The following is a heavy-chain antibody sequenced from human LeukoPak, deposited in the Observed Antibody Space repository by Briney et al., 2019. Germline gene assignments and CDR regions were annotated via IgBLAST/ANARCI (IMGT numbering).Heavy chain of an antibody. J-gene: IGHJ3*02. V-gene: IGHV4-39*07. Sequence: SETLSLTCTVSGGSISSSSYYWGWIRQPPGKGLEWIGSIYYTGRTYYNPSLESRVTISVDTSKNQFSLKLSSVTAADTAVYYCARAGDTAMVNAFDIWGQGTMVTVSS. CDR2: IYYTGRT. CDR1: GGSISSSSYY. CDR3: ARAGDTAMVNAFDI. D-gene: IGHD5-18*01.